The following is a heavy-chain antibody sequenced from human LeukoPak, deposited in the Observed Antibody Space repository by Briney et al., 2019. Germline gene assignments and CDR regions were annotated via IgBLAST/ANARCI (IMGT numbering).Heavy chain of an antibody. J-gene: IGHJ3*02. V-gene: IGHV3-74*01. CDR2: INSDGSIT. CDR3: ARAGMYYYDSSGGGDAFDI. CDR1: GFTFSRFW. Sequence: GGSLRLSCAASGFTFSRFWMHWVRQDPGKGLVWVSRINSDGSITSYADYVKGRFTISRDNDKNTLYLQMNSLRAEDTAVYYCARAGMYYYDSSGGGDAFDIWGQGTMVTVSS. D-gene: IGHD3-22*01.